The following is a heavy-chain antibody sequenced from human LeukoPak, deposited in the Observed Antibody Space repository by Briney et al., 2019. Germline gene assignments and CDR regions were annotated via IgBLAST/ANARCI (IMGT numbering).Heavy chain of an antibody. CDR3: AGGQDYYDSSGYYYFDY. J-gene: IGHJ4*02. CDR1: GGSFSGYY. V-gene: IGHV4-34*01. Sequence: PSETLSLTCAVYGGSFSGYYWSWIRQPPGKGLEWIGEINHSGSTNYNPSLKSRVTISVDTSKNQFSLKLSSVTAADPAVYYCAGGQDYYDSSGYYYFDYWGQGTLVTVCS. D-gene: IGHD3-22*01. CDR2: INHSGST.